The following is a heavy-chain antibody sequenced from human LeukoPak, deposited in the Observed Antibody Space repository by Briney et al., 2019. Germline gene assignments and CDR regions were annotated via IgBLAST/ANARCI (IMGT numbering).Heavy chain of an antibody. CDR1: GFTFSSYW. J-gene: IGHJ4*02. CDR2: IKQDGSEK. V-gene: IGHV3-7*01. Sequence: GGSLRLSCAASGFTFSSYWMSWVRQAPVKGLEWVANIKQDGSEKYYVDSVKGRFTISRDNAKNSLYLQMNSLRAEDTAVYYCARDIVVVPAALDYWGQGTLVTVSS. D-gene: IGHD2-2*01. CDR3: ARDIVVVPAALDY.